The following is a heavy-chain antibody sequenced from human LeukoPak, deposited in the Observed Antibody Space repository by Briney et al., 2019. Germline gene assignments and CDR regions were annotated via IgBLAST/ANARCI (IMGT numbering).Heavy chain of an antibody. CDR2: VYPGDSDT. Sequence: PGESLKISCKGSGYSFTSYWIGWVRQMPGKGLEWMGIVYPGDSDTKYSPSFQGQITISADKSISTAYLQWSSLKASDTAMYYCVRHYGELRWNYCDFWGQGTLVTVSS. V-gene: IGHV5-51*01. J-gene: IGHJ4*02. D-gene: IGHD4-17*01. CDR3: VRHYGELRWNYCDF. CDR1: GYSFTSYW.